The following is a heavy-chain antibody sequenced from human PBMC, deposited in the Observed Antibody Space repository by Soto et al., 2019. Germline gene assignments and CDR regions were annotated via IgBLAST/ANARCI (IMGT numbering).Heavy chain of an antibody. CDR3: AAANWDIRYGMGV. Sequence: WTWIRQHPGQSLAWIGYIYHRGTTNYNPSLKSRVTISVDTSKNQFSLKLSSVTAADTAVYYCAAANWDIRYGMGVWGQGTTVTVSS. V-gene: IGHV4-31*02. J-gene: IGHJ6*02. D-gene: IGHD2-15*01. CDR2: IYHRGTT.